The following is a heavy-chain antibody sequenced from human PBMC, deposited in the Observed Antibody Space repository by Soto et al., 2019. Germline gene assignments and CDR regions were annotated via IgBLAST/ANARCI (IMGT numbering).Heavy chain of an antibody. CDR2: VSGSGGRV. CDR1: GFSFGTYV. D-gene: IGHD3-22*01. V-gene: IGHV3-23*01. J-gene: IGHJ3*02. Sequence: EVQLLESGGGMVEPRGSLKLSCVASGFSFGTYVMNWVRQAPGKGLEWVSGVSGSGGRVYSADSVKGRFTISRDNSRNTLYLQMNSLRAEDTAIYYCATTRLYDTGTNDYHRDALDIWGQGTQVTVSS. CDR3: ATTRLYDTGTNDYHRDALDI.